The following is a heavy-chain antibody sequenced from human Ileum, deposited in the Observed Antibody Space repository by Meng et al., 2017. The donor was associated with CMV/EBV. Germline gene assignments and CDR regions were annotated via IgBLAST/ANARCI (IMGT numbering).Heavy chain of an antibody. V-gene: IGHV3-7*04. Sequence: WGSLRLSCEVSGFTFSDYWMNWVRQAPGKGLEWVANIKQDGSQKFYVDSVKGRFIISRDNSKNSLYLEMNNLRAEDTAAYYCTGGTGWSSNRWGQGTLVTVSS. CDR2: IKQDGSQK. D-gene: IGHD6-13*01. CDR3: TGGTGWSSNR. J-gene: IGHJ1*01. CDR1: GFTFSDYW.